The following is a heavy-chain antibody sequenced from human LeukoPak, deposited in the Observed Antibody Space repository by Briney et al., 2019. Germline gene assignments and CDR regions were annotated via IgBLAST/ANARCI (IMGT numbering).Heavy chain of an antibody. Sequence: SETLSLTCTVSGGSISSYYWSWIRQPAGKGLEWNGRIYTSGSTNYNPSLKSRVTMSVDTSKNQFSLKLSSVTAADTAVYYCARVSSRSWQPNPYFDYWGQGTLVTVSS. CDR2: IYTSGST. CDR3: ARVSSRSWQPNPYFDY. V-gene: IGHV4-4*07. CDR1: GGSISSYY. D-gene: IGHD6-13*01. J-gene: IGHJ4*02.